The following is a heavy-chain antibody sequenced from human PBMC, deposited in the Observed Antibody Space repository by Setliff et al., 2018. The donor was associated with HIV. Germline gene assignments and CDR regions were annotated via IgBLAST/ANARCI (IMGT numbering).Heavy chain of an antibody. J-gene: IGHJ3*01. V-gene: IGHV1-18*01. Sequence: ASVKVSCKASGYSFINYGINWVRQAPGQGLEWMGWISTFNGNTNYAQKLQGRVTMTADTSTGTAYMELRSLRSDDTAVYYCARGYYRDGFDFWGQGTVVTVSS. D-gene: IGHD3-16*01. CDR3: ARGYYRDGFDF. CDR1: GYSFINYG. CDR2: ISTFNGNT.